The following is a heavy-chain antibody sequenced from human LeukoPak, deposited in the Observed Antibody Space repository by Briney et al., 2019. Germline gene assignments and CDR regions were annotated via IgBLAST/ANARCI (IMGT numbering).Heavy chain of an antibody. CDR3: ARDRIYDSSGYSTIWFDP. J-gene: IGHJ5*02. CDR2: INPNSGGT. CDR1: GYTFTGYY. V-gene: IGHV1-2*02. Sequence: ASVKVSCKDSGYTFTGYYMHWVRQAPGQGLEWMGWINPNSGGTNYAQKFQGRVTITADKSTSTAYMELSSLRSEDTAVYYCARDRIYDSSGYSTIWFDPWGQGTLVTVSS. D-gene: IGHD3-22*01.